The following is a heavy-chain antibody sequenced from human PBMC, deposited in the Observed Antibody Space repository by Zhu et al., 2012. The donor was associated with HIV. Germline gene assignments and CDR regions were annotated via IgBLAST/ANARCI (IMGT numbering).Heavy chain of an antibody. D-gene: IGHD3-10*01. V-gene: IGHV4-34*01. CDR3: AEFGDSVDY. CDR2: IDHYGRT. J-gene: IGHJ4*02. CDR1: GGSFSGYN. Sequence: QEQLQQWGAGLLKPSETLSLTCAVYGGSFSGYNWMWIRQPPGKGLEWIGEIDHYGRTKYRPSLKRRVTISVDTSKSQFSLKMTAVTAADTAVYYCAEFGDSVDYWGPGTSSPS.